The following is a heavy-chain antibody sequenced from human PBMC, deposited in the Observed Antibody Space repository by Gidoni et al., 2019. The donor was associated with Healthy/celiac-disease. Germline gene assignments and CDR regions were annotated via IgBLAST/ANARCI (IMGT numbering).Heavy chain of an antibody. Sequence: EVQLLASGGGLVQPGGSPRLPCAASGFPFSSYAMRWVRQAPGKGLEWVSAISGGGGSTYYADSVKGRFTISRDNSKNTLYLQMSSLRAEDTAVYYCAKDGSGSYYSFDYWGQGTLVTVSS. V-gene: IGHV3-23*01. D-gene: IGHD3-10*01. J-gene: IGHJ4*02. CDR2: ISGGGGST. CDR3: AKDGSGSYYSFDY. CDR1: GFPFSSYA.